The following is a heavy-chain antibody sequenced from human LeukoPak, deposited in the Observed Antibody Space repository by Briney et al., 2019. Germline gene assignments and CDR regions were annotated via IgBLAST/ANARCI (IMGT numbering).Heavy chain of an antibody. CDR3: ARGIISGRGSGSYYIPPPVHYFDY. D-gene: IGHD3-10*01. J-gene: IGHJ4*02. CDR1: GYTFTGYY. Sequence: GASVKVSCKASGYTFTGYYMHWVRQAPGQGLEWMGGIIPIFGTANYAQKFQGRVTITADESTSTAYMELSSLRSEDTAVYYCARGIISGRGSGSYYIPPPVHYFDYWGQGTLVTVSS. V-gene: IGHV1-69*13. CDR2: IIPIFGTA.